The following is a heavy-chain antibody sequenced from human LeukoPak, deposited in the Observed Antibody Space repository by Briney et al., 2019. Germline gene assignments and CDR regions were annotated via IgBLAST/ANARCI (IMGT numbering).Heavy chain of an antibody. V-gene: IGHV3-30-3*01. D-gene: IGHD2-15*01. Sequence: PGGSLRLSCAASGFTFSSYAMHWVRQAPGKGLEWVAVISYDGSNKYYADSVKGRFTISRDNSKNTLYLQMNSLRAEDTAVYYCATGDCSGGSCYSPIDYWGQGTLVTVSS. CDR1: GFTFSSYA. CDR3: ATGDCSGGSCYSPIDY. CDR2: ISYDGSNK. J-gene: IGHJ4*02.